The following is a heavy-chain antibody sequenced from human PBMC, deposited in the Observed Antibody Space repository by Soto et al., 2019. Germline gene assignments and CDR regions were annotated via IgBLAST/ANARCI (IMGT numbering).Heavy chain of an antibody. V-gene: IGHV3-74*01. CDR1: GFTFSSYW. CDR3: ARVGATTWY. Sequence: LRLSCAASGFTFSSYWMHWVRQAPGKGLVWVSRVNSDGSITNYADAVKGRFTISRDNAKNTLYLQMDGLRAEDTAVYYCARVGATTWYWGQGTLVTVSS. CDR2: VNSDGSIT. J-gene: IGHJ4*02. D-gene: IGHD1-26*01.